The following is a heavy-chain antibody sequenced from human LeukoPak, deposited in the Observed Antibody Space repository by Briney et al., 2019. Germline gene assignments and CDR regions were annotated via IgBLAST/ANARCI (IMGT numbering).Heavy chain of an antibody. CDR1: GFSFSSFG. J-gene: IGHJ3*02. Sequence: PGGSLRLSCSASGFSFSSFGIHRVLQAPGKGLELLAVIWYDGSNKYYADSVKGRFTISRDNSKNTLYLQMNSLRVYFIEQKTAYEVLTGYYPLLGCIWGQGTMVTVSS. CDR3: YEVLTGYYPLLGCI. D-gene: IGHD3-9*01. CDR2: IWYDGSNK. V-gene: IGHV3-33*01.